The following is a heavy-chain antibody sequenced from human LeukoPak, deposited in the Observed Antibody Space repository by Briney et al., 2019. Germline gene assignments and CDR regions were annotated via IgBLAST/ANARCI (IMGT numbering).Heavy chain of an antibody. J-gene: IGHJ6*02. V-gene: IGHV3-11*01. CDR1: GFTFSDYY. CDR3: ARGHYGMDA. CDR2: LSSSETDI. Sequence: KPGGSLRLSRAASGFTFSDYYMSWIRQTPGKGLEWVSYLSSSETDIYYADSVRGRFTISRDNARHSVYLQMNSLRAEDTAVYYCARGHYGMDAWGQGTTVTVSS.